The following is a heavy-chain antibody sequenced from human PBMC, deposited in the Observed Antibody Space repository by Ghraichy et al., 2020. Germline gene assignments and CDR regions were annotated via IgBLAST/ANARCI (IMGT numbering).Heavy chain of an antibody. Sequence: ASVKVSCKASGYTFTSYGISWVRQAPGQGLEWMGWISAYNGNTNYAQKLQGRVTMTTDTSTSTAYMELRSLRSDDTAVYYCARIRNPLVVPAGLYYFDYWGQGTLVTVSS. CDR1: GYTFTSYG. J-gene: IGHJ4*02. CDR3: ARIRNPLVVPAGLYYFDY. CDR2: ISAYNGNT. D-gene: IGHD2-2*01. V-gene: IGHV1-18*01.